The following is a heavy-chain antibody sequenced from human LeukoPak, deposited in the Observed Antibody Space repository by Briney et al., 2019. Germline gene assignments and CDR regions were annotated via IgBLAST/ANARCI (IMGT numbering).Heavy chain of an antibody. V-gene: IGHV3-53*01. D-gene: IGHD6-19*01. CDR2: IYSGGST. J-gene: IGHJ2*01. Sequence: GGSLRLSCVVSGLIVSSNHMSWVRQAPGKGLEWVSVIYSGGSTYYADSVKGRFTISRDNSKNTLYLQMNSLRAEDTAMYYCARGGSSGRWYFDLWGRGTLVTVSS. CDR1: GLIVSSNH. CDR3: ARGGSSGRWYFDL.